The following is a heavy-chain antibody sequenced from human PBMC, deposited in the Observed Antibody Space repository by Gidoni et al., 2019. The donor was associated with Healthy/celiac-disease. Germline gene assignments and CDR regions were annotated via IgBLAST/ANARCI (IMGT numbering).Heavy chain of an antibody. Sequence: QVQLVQSGAEVKKPGASVKVSCKASGYTFTGYYMHWVRQAPGQGLEWMGRINPNSGGTNYAQKFQGRVTMTRDTSISTAYMELSRLRSDDTAVYYCARVPQKQWLVRGFDYWGQGTLVTVSS. J-gene: IGHJ4*02. CDR2: INPNSGGT. D-gene: IGHD6-19*01. V-gene: IGHV1-2*06. CDR3: ARVPQKQWLVRGFDY. CDR1: GYTFTGYY.